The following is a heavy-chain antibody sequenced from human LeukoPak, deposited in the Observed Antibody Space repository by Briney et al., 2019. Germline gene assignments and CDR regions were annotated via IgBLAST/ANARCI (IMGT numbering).Heavy chain of an antibody. D-gene: IGHD6-13*01. J-gene: IGHJ6*03. Sequence: GGSLRLSCAASAFTFSDYYMSWIRQAPGKGLEGVLYISNSGSSISYADSLKGRVTISRANAKNSLFLQINSLRVEDTAVYYCARDQEQQVWRTYGTYSYYYYMDVWGKGTTVTVSS. CDR3: ARDQEQQVWRTYGTYSYYYYMDV. CDR1: AFTFSDYY. CDR2: ISNSGSSI. V-gene: IGHV3-11*01.